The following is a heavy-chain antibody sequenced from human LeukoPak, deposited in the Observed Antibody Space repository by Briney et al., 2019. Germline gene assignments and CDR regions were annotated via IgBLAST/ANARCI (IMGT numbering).Heavy chain of an antibody. J-gene: IGHJ4*02. CDR3: ATEGIVGGGAHFDY. CDR2: IDVGSYA. V-gene: IGHV3-21*01. CDR1: GFTFSSYG. D-gene: IGHD1-26*01. Sequence: GGSLRLSCAASGFTFSSYGINWVRQAPGKGLEWVSSIDVGSYAYYANSVKGRFTISRDNAKNSLYLQMNSVRVEDTAVYYCATEGIVGGGAHFDYWGQGTLATVSS.